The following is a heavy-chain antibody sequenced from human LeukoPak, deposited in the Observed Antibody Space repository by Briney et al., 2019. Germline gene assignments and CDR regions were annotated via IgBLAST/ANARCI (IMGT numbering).Heavy chain of an antibody. D-gene: IGHD6-19*01. Sequence: GGSLRLSCAASGFTFSSYAMSWVRRAPGKGLEWVSAISGSGGSTYYADSVKGRFTISRDNSKNTLYLQMNSLRAEDTAVYYCAKNPLGVAVAGTHDYWGQGTLVTVSS. CDR1: GFTFSSYA. J-gene: IGHJ4*02. CDR2: ISGSGGST. CDR3: AKNPLGVAVAGTHDY. V-gene: IGHV3-23*01.